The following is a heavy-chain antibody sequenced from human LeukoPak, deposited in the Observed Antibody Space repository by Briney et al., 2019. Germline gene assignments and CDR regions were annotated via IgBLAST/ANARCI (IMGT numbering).Heavy chain of an antibody. J-gene: IGHJ4*02. V-gene: IGHV3-23*01. CDR2: ITGSGDYT. D-gene: IGHD3-22*01. CDR3: AKDGLYYDGSAHVYYFDY. CDR1: GFTFSGYA. Sequence: PGGSLRLSCEASGFTFSGYAMTWVRQAPGKGLEWVSSITGSGDYTYYIDSVKGRFTISRDNSKNILYLQMNSLRGEDTALYYCAKDGLYYDGSAHVYYFDYWGQGTLVAVSS.